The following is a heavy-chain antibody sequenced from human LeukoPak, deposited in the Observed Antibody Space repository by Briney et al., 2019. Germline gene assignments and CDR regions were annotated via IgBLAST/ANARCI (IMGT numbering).Heavy chain of an antibody. CDR2: INSDGSST. D-gene: IGHD1-26*01. CDR3: ARDPRGSWERFGFDF. V-gene: IGHV3-74*01. Sequence: GGSLRLFCAASGFTFSSYWMHWVRQAPGKGLVWVSRINSDGSSTSYADSVKGRFTISRDNAKNTLCLQMNSLRAEDTAVYYCARDPRGSWERFGFDFWGQGTLVTVSS. CDR1: GFTFSSYW. J-gene: IGHJ4*02.